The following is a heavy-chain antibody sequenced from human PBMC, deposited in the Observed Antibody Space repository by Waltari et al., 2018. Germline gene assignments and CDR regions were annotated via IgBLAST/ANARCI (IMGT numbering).Heavy chain of an antibody. CDR3: ARAGLGSPLQWLQLLDS. J-gene: IGHJ4*02. CDR2: IYAGSGGT. D-gene: IGHD5-12*01. V-gene: IGHV3-53*01. CDR1: EFNISNHY. Sequence: EVQLVESGGGLIQPGGSLRLSCVASEFNISNHYMSWVRQAPGKGLEWVSVIYAGSGGTFYAESVKGRFIISRDNSKNTLYLDLNSLTAEDTAVYYCARAGLGSPLQWLQLLDSWGRGTLVTVSS.